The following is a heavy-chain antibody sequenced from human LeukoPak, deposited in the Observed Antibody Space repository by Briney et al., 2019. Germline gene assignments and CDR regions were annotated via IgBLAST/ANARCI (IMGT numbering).Heavy chain of an antibody. Sequence: GASVKVSCKVSGYTFTDYYMHWVQQAPGKGLEWMGLVDPEDGETIYAEKFQGRVTITADTSTDTAYMELSSLRSEDTAVYYCARVYIPGDGPGSYYLVYWGQGTLVTVSS. CDR1: GYTFTDYY. J-gene: IGHJ4*02. CDR2: VDPEDGET. D-gene: IGHD3-10*01. V-gene: IGHV1-69-2*01. CDR3: ARVYIPGDGPGSYYLVY.